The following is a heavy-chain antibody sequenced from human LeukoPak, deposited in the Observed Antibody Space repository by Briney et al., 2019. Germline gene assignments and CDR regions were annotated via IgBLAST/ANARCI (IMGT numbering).Heavy chain of an antibody. CDR1: GFTFSSSA. Sequence: GGSLRLSCAASGFTFSSSAMSWVCQAPGKGLEWVSAISNNGGYTYYADSVQGRFTISRDNSKSTLCLQMNSLRAEDTAVYYCAKDNGSGSYYREENYFDYWGQGTLVTVSS. CDR2: ISNNGGYT. V-gene: IGHV3-23*01. CDR3: AKDNGSGSYYREENYFDY. D-gene: IGHD3-10*01. J-gene: IGHJ4*02.